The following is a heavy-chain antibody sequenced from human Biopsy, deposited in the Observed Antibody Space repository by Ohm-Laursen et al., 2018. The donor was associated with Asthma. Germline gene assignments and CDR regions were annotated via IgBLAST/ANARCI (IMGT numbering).Heavy chain of an antibody. Sequence: VASVKVSCNASGGTFSSNSINWVRQAPGQGLEWMGRIIPIFGPTNYAQKFQGRVTISADDSTSTAYMELSSLSSEDTALYYCARGPEYVRSSGALDYWGQGTLVTVSS. J-gene: IGHJ4*02. CDR3: ARGPEYVRSSGALDY. CDR1: GGTFSSNS. V-gene: IGHV1-69*13. CDR2: IIPIFGPT. D-gene: IGHD2-2*01.